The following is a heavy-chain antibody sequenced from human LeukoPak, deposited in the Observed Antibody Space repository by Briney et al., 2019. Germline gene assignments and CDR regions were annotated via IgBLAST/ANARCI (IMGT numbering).Heavy chain of an antibody. D-gene: IGHD3-22*01. CDR1: GYTFTIYA. CDR3: ARWDYDSSGYALYYFDY. Sequence: GASVKVSCKASGYTFTIYAMNWVRQAPGQGLEWMGWINTNTGNPTYAQGFTGRFVFSLDTSVSTAYLQISSLKAEDTAVYYCARWDYDSSGYALYYFDYWGQGTLVTVSS. CDR2: INTNTGNP. V-gene: IGHV7-4-1*02. J-gene: IGHJ4*02.